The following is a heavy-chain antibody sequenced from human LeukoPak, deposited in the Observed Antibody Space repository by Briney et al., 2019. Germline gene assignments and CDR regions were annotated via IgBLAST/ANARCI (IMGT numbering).Heavy chain of an antibody. Sequence: PGGSLRLSCAASGFTAITNDKTWVRQAPGKGLEWVSVLYSDGNTKYADSVQGRFTISRDNSKNTLYLEMNSLSPDDTAVYYCARGVEPLAANTLAYWGQGTLVTVSS. J-gene: IGHJ4*02. D-gene: IGHD1-14*01. CDR3: ARGVEPLAANTLAY. CDR2: LYSDGNT. V-gene: IGHV3-53*01. CDR1: GFTAITND.